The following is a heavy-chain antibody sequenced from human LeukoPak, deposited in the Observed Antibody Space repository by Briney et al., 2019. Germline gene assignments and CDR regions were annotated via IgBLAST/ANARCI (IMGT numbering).Heavy chain of an antibody. CDR1: GFTFSSYS. Sequence: GGSLRLSCAASGFTFSSYSMNWVRQAPGKGLEWVSSFSSSSSYIYYADSVKGRFTISRDNAKNSLYLQMNSLRAEDTAVYYCAKDPASPQLYGPDYYYYGMDVWGQGTTVTVSS. J-gene: IGHJ6*02. V-gene: IGHV3-21*01. CDR3: AKDPASPQLYGPDYYYYGMDV. D-gene: IGHD4-17*01. CDR2: FSSSSSYI.